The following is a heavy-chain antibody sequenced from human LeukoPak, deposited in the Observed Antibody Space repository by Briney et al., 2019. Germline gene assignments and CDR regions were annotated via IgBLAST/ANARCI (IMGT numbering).Heavy chain of an antibody. V-gene: IGHV1-2*02. Sequence: GASVKVSCRASGYIFTGYLVHWVRQAPGQSLEWMGWMNPKNGGTSYARKFRGRVIMTRDTSTNTVYMEVTSLTSDDTAVYYCARLNCDDDCHNSIYWGQGTLITVSS. CDR2: MNPKNGGT. CDR1: GYIFTGYL. CDR3: ARLNCDDDCHNSIY. J-gene: IGHJ4*02. D-gene: IGHD2-21*01.